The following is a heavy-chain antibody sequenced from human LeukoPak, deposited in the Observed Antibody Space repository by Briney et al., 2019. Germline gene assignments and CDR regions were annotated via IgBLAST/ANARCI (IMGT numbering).Heavy chain of an antibody. Sequence: GGSLRLSCAASGFTFSSYAMSWVRQAPGKGLDWVSAISGSGGSTYYADSVKGRFTISRDNSKNTLYLQMNSLRAEDTAVYYCAKDSSPIYALWFGESYYFDYWGQGTLVTVSS. D-gene: IGHD3-10*01. CDR3: AKDSSPIYALWFGESYYFDY. CDR2: ISGSGGST. CDR1: GFTFSSYA. V-gene: IGHV3-23*01. J-gene: IGHJ4*02.